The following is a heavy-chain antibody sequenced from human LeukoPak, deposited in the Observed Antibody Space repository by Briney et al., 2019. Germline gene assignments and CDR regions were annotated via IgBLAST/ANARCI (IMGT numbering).Heavy chain of an antibody. Sequence: TSETLSLTCAVSGYSISGGYYWGWIRPPPGKGLEWIGIIYHSGSTLYNSALKSRSTISVDTSSDQFSLTLTSVTAADTAMYYCARQWQSTCFDYWGQRTLVTVSS. CDR3: ARQWQSTCFDY. CDR2: IYHSGST. J-gene: IGHJ4*02. D-gene: IGHD2-2*01. CDR1: GYSISGGYY. V-gene: IGHV4-38-2*01.